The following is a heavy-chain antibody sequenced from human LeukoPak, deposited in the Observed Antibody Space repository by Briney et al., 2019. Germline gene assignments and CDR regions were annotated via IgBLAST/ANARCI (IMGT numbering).Heavy chain of an antibody. Sequence: SETLFLTCSVSGGSISSSTYYWGWIRQPPGKGLEWIGTIYYTGSTYYNPSLMSRVTVSADTSKDEFSLKLYSVTASDTAVYYCARLWSGYPDYWGQGTLVTVSS. CDR1: GGSISSSTYY. CDR2: IYYTGST. CDR3: ARLWSGYPDY. V-gene: IGHV4-39*01. J-gene: IGHJ4*02. D-gene: IGHD3-3*01.